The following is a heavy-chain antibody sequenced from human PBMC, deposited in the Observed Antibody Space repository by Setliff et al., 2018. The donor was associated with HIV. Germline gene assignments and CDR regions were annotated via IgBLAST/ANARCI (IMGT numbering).Heavy chain of an antibody. CDR3: ARDREESLWFGELKYMDV. CDR1: RFSFSTFW. J-gene: IGHJ6*03. Sequence: GGSLRLSCATSRFSFSTFWMTWVRQAPGKGLEWIANINEDGNKKYHAASVKGRFTISRDNAKNSLYLQMNSLRAEDTAVYYCARDREESLWFGELKYMDVWGKGTTVTAP. CDR2: INEDGNKK. D-gene: IGHD3-10*01. V-gene: IGHV3-7*01.